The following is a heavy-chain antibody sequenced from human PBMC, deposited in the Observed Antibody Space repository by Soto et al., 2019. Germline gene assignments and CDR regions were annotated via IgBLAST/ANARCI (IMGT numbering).Heavy chain of an antibody. J-gene: IGHJ5*02. CDR2: ISYDGSNK. D-gene: IGHD3-22*01. CDR3: AREYYDSSGFPWFDP. Sequence: RGSLLLSCASSGFTFSIYAMPWVRQAPGKGLEWVAVISYDGSNKYYADSVKGRFTISRDNSKNTLYLQMNSLRAEDTAVYYCAREYYDSSGFPWFDPWGQGTLVTVSS. V-gene: IGHV3-30-3*01. CDR1: GFTFSIYA.